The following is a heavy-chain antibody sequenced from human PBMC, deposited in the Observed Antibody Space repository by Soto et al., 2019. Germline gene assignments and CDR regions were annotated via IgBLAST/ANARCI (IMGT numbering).Heavy chain of an antibody. J-gene: IGHJ4*02. V-gene: IGHV1-18*04. D-gene: IGHD3-22*01. CDR3: ARELDSSGYYPFDY. Sequence: EASVKVSFKASGYTFTSYGISWVRQAPGQGLEWMGWISAYNGNTNYAQKLQGRVTMTTDTSTSTAYMELRSLRSDDTAVYYCARELDSSGYYPFDYWGQGTLVTVSS. CDR2: ISAYNGNT. CDR1: GYTFTSYG.